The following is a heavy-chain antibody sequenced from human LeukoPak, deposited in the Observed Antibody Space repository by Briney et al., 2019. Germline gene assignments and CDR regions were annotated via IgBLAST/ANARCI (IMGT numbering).Heavy chain of an antibody. V-gene: IGHV3-23*01. CDR3: AKDDYYDSSGTH. Sequence: GGSLRLSCAASGFTFSSYAMSWVRQAPGKGLEWVSAISGSGGSTYYADSVKGRFTISRDNSKNTLYPQMNSLRAEDTAVYYCAKDDYYDSSGTHWGQGTLVTVSS. D-gene: IGHD3-22*01. CDR1: GFTFSSYA. CDR2: ISGSGGST. J-gene: IGHJ4*02.